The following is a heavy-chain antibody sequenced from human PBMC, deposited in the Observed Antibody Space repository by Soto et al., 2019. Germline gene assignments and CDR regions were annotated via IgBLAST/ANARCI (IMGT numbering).Heavy chain of an antibody. CDR1: GGTFSRHA. CDR2: IIPIFGTA. CDR3: ARGWGYDNSEYYYAF. D-gene: IGHD3-22*01. J-gene: IGHJ4*02. Sequence: QVQLVQSGAEVRKPGSSVKVSCKASGGTFSRHAISWVRQAPGQGLEWMGGIIPIFGTANHAQKFQGRVTITADESTSTVYMELSNLKSEDTAVYYCARGWGYDNSEYYYAFWGQGTLVTVSS. V-gene: IGHV1-69*01.